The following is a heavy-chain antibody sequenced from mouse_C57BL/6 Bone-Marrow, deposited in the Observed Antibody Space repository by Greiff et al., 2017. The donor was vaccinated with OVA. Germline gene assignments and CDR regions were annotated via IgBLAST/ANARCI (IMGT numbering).Heavy chain of an antibody. CDR2: IYPRSGNT. Sequence: VKLMESGAELARPGASVKLSCKASGYTFTSYGISWVKQRTGQGLEWIGEIYPRSGNTYYNEKFKGKATLTADKSSSTAYMELRSLTSEDSAVYFCARPNWGFAYWGQGTLVTVSA. CDR1: GYTFTSYG. D-gene: IGHD4-1*02. CDR3: ARPNWGFAY. J-gene: IGHJ3*01. V-gene: IGHV1-81*01.